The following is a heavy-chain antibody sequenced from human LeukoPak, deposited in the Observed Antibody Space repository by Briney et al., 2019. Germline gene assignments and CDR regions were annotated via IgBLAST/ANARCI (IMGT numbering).Heavy chain of an antibody. CDR2: INPKNGDT. Sequence: ASVKVSCKASGYSLIGFYMHWVRQAPGQGPGWMGWINPKNGDTKYAHQFQGRVTMTRDTSISTAYMELSGLRSDDTAVYYCARDGLVLVAAATPDAWFDPWGQGTLVTVSS. CDR3: ARDGLVLVAAATPDAWFDP. D-gene: IGHD2-15*01. V-gene: IGHV1-2*02. J-gene: IGHJ5*02. CDR1: GYSLIGFY.